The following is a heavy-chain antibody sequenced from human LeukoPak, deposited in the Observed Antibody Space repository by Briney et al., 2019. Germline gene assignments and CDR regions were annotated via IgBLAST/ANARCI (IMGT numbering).Heavy chain of an antibody. V-gene: IGHV3-7*01. J-gene: IGHJ4*02. CDR3: ARALAPAAFYYFDY. Sequence: GGSLRLSCAASGFTFSSYWMSWVRQAPGKGLEWVANIKQDGSEKYYVDSVKGRFTISRDNAKNSLFLQMNSLRADDTAVYYCARALAPAAFYYFDYWGQGTLVTVSS. CDR1: GFTFSSYW. CDR2: IKQDGSEK. D-gene: IGHD2-2*01.